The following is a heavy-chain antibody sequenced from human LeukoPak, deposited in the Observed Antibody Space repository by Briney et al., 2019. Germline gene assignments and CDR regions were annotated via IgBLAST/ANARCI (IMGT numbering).Heavy chain of an antibody. CDR1: GFTFSSYW. D-gene: IGHD2-21*02. J-gene: IGHJ6*02. V-gene: IGHV3-66*01. Sequence: GGSLRLSCATSGFTFSSYWMSWVRQAPGKGLEWVSVIYSGGSTYYADSVKGRFTISRDNSKNTLYLQMNSLRAEDTAVYYCARDHRGLPYYYYGMDVWGQGTTVTVSS. CDR2: IYSGGST. CDR3: ARDHRGLPYYYYGMDV.